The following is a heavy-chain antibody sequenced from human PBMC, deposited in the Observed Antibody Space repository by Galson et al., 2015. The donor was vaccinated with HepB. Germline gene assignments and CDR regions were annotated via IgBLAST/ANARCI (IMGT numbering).Heavy chain of an antibody. J-gene: IGHJ4*02. Sequence: SLRLSCAAPGFTFSTYGLHWVRQAPGKGLEWVALIWDDGTIQYYADSVRGRFTISRDNSKNTLFLQMNRLRAEDTAVYYCARDAWERRSGFDTWGQGTLVTVSS. D-gene: IGHD1-26*01. CDR3: ARDAWERRSGFDT. CDR1: GFTFSTYG. CDR2: IWDDGTIQ. V-gene: IGHV3-33*01.